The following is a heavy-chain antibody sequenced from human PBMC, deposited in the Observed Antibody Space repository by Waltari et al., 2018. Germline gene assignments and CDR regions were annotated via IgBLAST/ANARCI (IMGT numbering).Heavy chain of an antibody. CDR3: AREYSSSYNAFDI. V-gene: IGHV1-69*08. CDR2: IIPSVGTA. Sequence: QVPLVQSGAEVKTPGSSVKVSCNASRGTFSCYSIRRVRQAPGQGLEWMGRIIPSVGTANNAQKIQGRVTITANKTTSTAYMVMSRMGAEETAVYYGAREYSSSYNAFDIWGQGTMVTVSS. J-gene: IGHJ3*02. D-gene: IGHD6-6*01. CDR1: RGTFSCYS.